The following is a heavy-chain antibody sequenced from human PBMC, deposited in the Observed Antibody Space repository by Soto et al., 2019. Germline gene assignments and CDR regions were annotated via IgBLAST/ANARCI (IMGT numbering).Heavy chain of an antibody. V-gene: IGHV4-59*01. CDR3: ARGGRKAVAGSIYDY. CDR2: IYYSGST. J-gene: IGHJ4*02. CDR1: GGSISGYY. D-gene: IGHD6-19*01. Sequence: SAALSLTCTVSGGSISGYYWNWIRQPPGKGLECIGYIYYSGSTSYNPSLKSRVTMSVDTSKNQFSLKLSSVTAADTAIYYCARGGRKAVAGSIYDYWGQGALVTVS.